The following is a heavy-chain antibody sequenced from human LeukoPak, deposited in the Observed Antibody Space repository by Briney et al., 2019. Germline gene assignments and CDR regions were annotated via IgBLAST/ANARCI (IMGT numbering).Heavy chain of an antibody. J-gene: IGHJ4*02. V-gene: IGHV4-39*01. D-gene: IGHD5-18*01. Sequence: SETLSLTCTVFGGSISSSSYYWGWIRQPPGKGLEWIGSIYYSGSTYYNPSLKSRVTISVDTSKNQFSLKLSSVTAADTAVYYCARLDVDTAMCFDYWGQGTLVTVSS. CDR2: IYYSGST. CDR3: ARLDVDTAMCFDY. CDR1: GGSISSSSYY.